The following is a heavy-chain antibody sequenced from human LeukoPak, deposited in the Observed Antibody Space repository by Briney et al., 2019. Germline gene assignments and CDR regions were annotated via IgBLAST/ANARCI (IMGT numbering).Heavy chain of an antibody. V-gene: IGHV4-59*12. CDR2: IYYSGST. D-gene: IGHD3-22*01. Sequence: PSETLSLTCTVSGGSISSYYWSWIRQPPGKGLEWIGYIYYSGSTNYNPSLKSRVTMSVDTSKNQFSLKLSSVTAADTAVYYCARAGIHSSGYNWFDPWGQGTLVTVSS. J-gene: IGHJ5*02. CDR1: GGSISSYY. CDR3: ARAGIHSSGYNWFDP.